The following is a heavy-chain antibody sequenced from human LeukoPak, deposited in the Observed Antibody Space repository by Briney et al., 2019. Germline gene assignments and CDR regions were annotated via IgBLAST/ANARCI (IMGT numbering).Heavy chain of an antibody. CDR1: GYTFTVYY. V-gene: IGHV1-2*02. Sequence: ASVKVSCKASGYTFTVYYMHWVRQAPGQGLEWMGWINPNSGGTNYAQKFQGRVTMTRDTSISTAYMELSRLRSDDTAVYYCARGPYYYGSGSYPPYLDYWGQGTPVTVSS. J-gene: IGHJ4*02. CDR3: ARGPYYYGSGSYPPYLDY. D-gene: IGHD3-10*01. CDR2: INPNSGGT.